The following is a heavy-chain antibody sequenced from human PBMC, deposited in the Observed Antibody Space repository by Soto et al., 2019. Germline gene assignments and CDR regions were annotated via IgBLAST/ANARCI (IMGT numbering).Heavy chain of an antibody. CDR3: ARTGYSSSWASAGWFDP. D-gene: IGHD6-13*01. V-gene: IGHV1-3*01. CDR2: INAGNGKT. Sequence: GASVKVSCKASGYTFTSYAMHWVRQAPGQRLEWMGWINAGNGKTKYSQKFQGRVTITRDASASTAYMEMSSLRSEDTAVYYCARTGYSSSWASAGWFDPWGQGTLVTVSS. CDR1: GYTFTSYA. J-gene: IGHJ5*02.